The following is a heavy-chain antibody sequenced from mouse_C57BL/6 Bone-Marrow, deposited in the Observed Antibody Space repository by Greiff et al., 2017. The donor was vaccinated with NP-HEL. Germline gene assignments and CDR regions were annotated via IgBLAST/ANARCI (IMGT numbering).Heavy chain of an antibody. D-gene: IGHD1-1*01. Sequence: EVHLVESGGGLVQPGGSLSLSCAASGFTFTDYYMSWVRQPPGKALEWLGFIRNKANGYTTEYSASVKGRFTLSRDNSQSILYLQMNALRAEDSATYYCARFTTVVAGGYFDVWGTGTTVTVSS. CDR1: GFTFTDYY. J-gene: IGHJ1*03. CDR2: IRNKANGYTT. CDR3: ARFTTVVAGGYFDV. V-gene: IGHV7-3*01.